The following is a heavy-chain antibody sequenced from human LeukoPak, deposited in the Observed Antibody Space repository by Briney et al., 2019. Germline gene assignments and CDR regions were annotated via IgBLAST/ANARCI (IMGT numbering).Heavy chain of an antibody. V-gene: IGHV3-23*01. CDR2: ISGIGGST. Sequence: GGSLRLLCAASGFSFSSYAIMGVRQAPGNGREWAAGISGIGGSTDYGDPVKGRFTISRHNSNNTVYLEMNTDRSEDRGVYYCATGGQVTNSQVDYWGQGTLVTVSS. J-gene: IGHJ4*02. CDR3: ATGGQVTNSQVDY. D-gene: IGHD2-21*02. CDR1: GFSFSSYA.